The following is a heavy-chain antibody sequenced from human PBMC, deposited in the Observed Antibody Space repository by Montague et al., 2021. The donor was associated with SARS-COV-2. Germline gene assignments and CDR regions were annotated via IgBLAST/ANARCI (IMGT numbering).Heavy chain of an antibody. D-gene: IGHD5-12*01. CDR1: GGSFRSYY. Sequence: SETLSLTCAVNGGSFRSYYWSWIRQSPGKGLKWIAEINHSGITNYNPSLKSRVTISVDTSKSQFSLKLSSVTAADTAVYYCARWGPRVATTETYYYFGMDVWGQGTTVTVSS. V-gene: IGHV4-34*01. J-gene: IGHJ6*02. CDR2: INHSGIT. CDR3: ARWGPRVATTETYYYFGMDV.